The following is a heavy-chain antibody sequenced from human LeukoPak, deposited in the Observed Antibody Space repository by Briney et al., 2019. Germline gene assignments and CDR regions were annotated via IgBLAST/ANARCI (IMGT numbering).Heavy chain of an antibody. CDR3: ARGGIPDY. CDR1: GGSISRGSYH. Sequence: PSETLSLTCTVSGGSISRGSYHWNWIRQPAGKGLEWIGRFYTSGTPNYNPPLKSRVTILVDTSRNQFSLKLSSVTAADTALYYCARGGIPDYWGQGILVTVSS. J-gene: IGHJ4*02. CDR2: FYTSGTP. D-gene: IGHD2-21*01. V-gene: IGHV4-61*02.